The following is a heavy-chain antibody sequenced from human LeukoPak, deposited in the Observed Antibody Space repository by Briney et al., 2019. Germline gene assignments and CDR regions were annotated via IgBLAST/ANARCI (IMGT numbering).Heavy chain of an antibody. Sequence: GGSLRLSCAASGFTFEDYAMHWVRQVPGKGLEWVSGISWNSGRIGYADSVKGRLTISRDNAKNSLYLQMNSLRAEDTALYYCARDHYYDSSGYHYFDYWGQETLVTVSS. D-gene: IGHD3-22*01. V-gene: IGHV3-9*01. CDR1: GFTFEDYA. J-gene: IGHJ4*02. CDR2: ISWNSGRI. CDR3: ARDHYYDSSGYHYFDY.